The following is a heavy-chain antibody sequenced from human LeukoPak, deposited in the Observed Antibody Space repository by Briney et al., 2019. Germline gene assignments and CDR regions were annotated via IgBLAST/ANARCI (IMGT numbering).Heavy chain of an antibody. J-gene: IGHJ4*02. CDR1: GDSISSSSYY. Sequence: SETLSLTCTVSGDSISSSSYYWGWIRQPPGKGLEWIGSIYYSGSTYYNPSLKSRVTISVDTSKNQFSLKLSSVTAADTAVYYCARTRYYYNSRSYGAPYYFDYWGQGTLVTVSS. V-gene: IGHV4-39*01. CDR3: ARTRYYYNSRSYGAPYYFDY. CDR2: IYYSGST. D-gene: IGHD3-10*01.